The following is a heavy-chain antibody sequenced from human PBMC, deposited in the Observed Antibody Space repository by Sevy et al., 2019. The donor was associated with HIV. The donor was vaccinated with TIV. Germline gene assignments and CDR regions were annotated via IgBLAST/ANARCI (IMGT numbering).Heavy chain of an antibody. CDR2: ISAYNGNT. CDR1: GYTFTSYG. V-gene: IGHV1-18*01. D-gene: IGHD6-6*01. J-gene: IGHJ6*02. Sequence: ASVKVSCKASGYTFTSYGISWVRQAPGQGLEWMGWISAYNGNTNYAQKLQGRVTMTTDTSTSTAYMELRSLRSDDTAVYYCARDLASSFVKGDYYYYYGMDVWGQGTTVTVSS. CDR3: ARDLASSFVKGDYYYYYGMDV.